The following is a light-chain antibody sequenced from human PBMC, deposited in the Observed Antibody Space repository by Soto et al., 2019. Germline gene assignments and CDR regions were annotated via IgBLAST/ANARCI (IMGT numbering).Light chain of an antibody. CDR3: QQYRSPPFT. Sequence: EIVMTQSPGTLSLSPGERATLSCKASEYVSTGYLAWYQQKPGQAPRLLLSGATSRATGIPDRFSGSGSGTDFTLTVSRLEPEDSAVYYCQQYRSPPFTFGQGIKLEIK. CDR2: GAT. CDR1: EYVSTGY. J-gene: IGKJ2*01. V-gene: IGKV3-20*01.